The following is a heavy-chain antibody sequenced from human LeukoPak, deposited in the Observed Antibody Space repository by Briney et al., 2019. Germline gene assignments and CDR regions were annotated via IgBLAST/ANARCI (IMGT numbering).Heavy chain of an antibody. J-gene: IGHJ6*03. V-gene: IGHV4-59*01. CDR1: GGSISSYY. CDR3: ARSKGKIGGSSVGPYYYYYMDV. CDR2: IYYSGST. Sequence: SETLSLTCTVSGGSISSYYWSWIRQPPGKGLEWIGYIYYSGSTNYNPSLKSRVTISVDTSKNQFSLKLSSVTAADTAVYYCARSKGKIGGSSVGPYYYYYMDVWGKGTTVTVSS. D-gene: IGHD4-23*01.